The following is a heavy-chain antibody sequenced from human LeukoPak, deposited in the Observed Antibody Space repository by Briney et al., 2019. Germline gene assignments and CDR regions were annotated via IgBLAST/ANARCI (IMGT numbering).Heavy chain of an antibody. CDR3: ARGYYYDSSGYYPRDYYYYMDV. D-gene: IGHD3-22*01. V-gene: IGHV3-23*01. CDR1: GFTFSSYG. J-gene: IGHJ6*03. CDR2: ISGSGGST. Sequence: GGSLRLSCAASGFTFSSYGMSWVRQAPGKGLEWVSAISGSGGSTYYADSVKGRFTISRDNSKNTLYLQMNSLRAEDTAVYYCARGYYYDSSGYYPRDYYYYMDVWGKGTTVTVS.